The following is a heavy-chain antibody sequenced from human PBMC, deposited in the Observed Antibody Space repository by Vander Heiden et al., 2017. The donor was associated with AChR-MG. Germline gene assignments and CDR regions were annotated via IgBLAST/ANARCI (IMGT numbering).Heavy chain of an antibody. Sequence: QVQLQQSGPGLVKPSQTLSLTCAISGDSVPSNSASWNWIRQSPSRGLEWLGRTYYRSKWYSDSSISVKSRITVNSDTSKNQFSLQLNSVTPEDTAVYYCARGESGITVAKFEYWGQGNLVIVSS. CDR3: ARGESGITVAKFEY. CDR2: TYYRSKWYS. J-gene: IGHJ4*02. V-gene: IGHV6-1*01. D-gene: IGHD6-19*01. CDR1: GDSVPSNSAS.